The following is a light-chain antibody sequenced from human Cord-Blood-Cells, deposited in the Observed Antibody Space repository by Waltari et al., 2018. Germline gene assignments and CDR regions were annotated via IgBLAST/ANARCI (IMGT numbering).Light chain of an antibody. V-gene: IGLV2-14*01. CDR1: SSDVGGYNY. J-gene: IGLJ3*02. CDR3: SSYTSSSAWV. Sequence: QSALTQPASVSGSPGQSITISCTGTSSDVGGYNYVSWYQQHPGKAPKLMICDVSKRPPGVYNRCPGSRAGSTASLTISGLQAEDEADYYCSSYTSSSAWVFGGGTKLTVL. CDR2: DVS.